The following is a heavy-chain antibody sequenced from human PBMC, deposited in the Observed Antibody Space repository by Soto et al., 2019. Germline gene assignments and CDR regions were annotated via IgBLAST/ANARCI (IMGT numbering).Heavy chain of an antibody. Sequence: QVQLQESGPGLVQPSQTLSLTCTVSCDSIDIGVHHWTWIRQLPEKGLEYIGYFYHSRTSVYNPSLKSRATISIDTSKSQFSLTLKSVTAADTAVYYCARGIDGYRFVWGQGTLVIVSS. D-gene: IGHD5-18*01. CDR2: FYHSRTS. V-gene: IGHV4-31*03. CDR1: CDSIDIGVHH. CDR3: ARGIDGYRFV. J-gene: IGHJ4*02.